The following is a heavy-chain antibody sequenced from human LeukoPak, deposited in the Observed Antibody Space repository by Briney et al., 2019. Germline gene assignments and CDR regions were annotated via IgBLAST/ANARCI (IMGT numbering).Heavy chain of an antibody. CDR3: ARDRAGSFDY. CDR2: IRQDGSEK. CDR1: GFTFSSFW. D-gene: IGHD1-1*01. J-gene: IGHJ4*02. Sequence: GGSLRLSCAASGFTFSSFWMTWVRQAPGKGLEWVANIRQDGSEKYYVDSVKGRFTISRDNAKNSLYLQMNSLRAEDTAVYYCARDRAGSFDYWGQGTLVTVSS. V-gene: IGHV3-7*01.